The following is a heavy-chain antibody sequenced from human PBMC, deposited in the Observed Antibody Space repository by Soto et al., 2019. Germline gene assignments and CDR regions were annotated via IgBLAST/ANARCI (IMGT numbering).Heavy chain of an antibody. D-gene: IGHD3-10*01. Sequence: QVQLVESGGGVVQPGRSLRLSCAASGFPFSSYGMHWVREAPGKGLEWVAVISYAGSNKNYAVSVKSRFTISRDKSASTVYLQMNRLRPGEMALYYCVGGQYYLGYPGQGTLVTVSP. CDR2: ISYAGSNK. CDR3: VGGQYYLGY. J-gene: IGHJ4*02. V-gene: IGHV3-30*03. CDR1: GFPFSSYG.